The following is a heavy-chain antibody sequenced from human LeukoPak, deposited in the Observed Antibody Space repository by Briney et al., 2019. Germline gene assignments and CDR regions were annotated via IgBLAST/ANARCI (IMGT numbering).Heavy chain of an antibody. V-gene: IGHV3-30-3*01. D-gene: IGHD3-22*01. J-gene: IGHJ4*02. CDR3: ARDDSSGYYYPSY. CDR1: GFTFSSYA. CDR2: ISYDGSNK. Sequence: GGSLRLSCAASGFTFSSYAMHWVRQAPGKGLEWVAVISYDGSNKYYADSVKGRFTISRDNSKNTLYLQMNSLRAEDTAVYYCARDDSSGYYYPSYWGQGTLVTVSS.